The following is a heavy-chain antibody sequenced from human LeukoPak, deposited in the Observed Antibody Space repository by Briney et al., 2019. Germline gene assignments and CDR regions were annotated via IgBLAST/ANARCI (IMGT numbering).Heavy chain of an antibody. D-gene: IGHD3-22*01. CDR3: ARDLGGDYYDSSGHLWFDP. Sequence: TGGSLRLSCAASGFTVSSNYMSWVRQAPGKGLEWVSVIYSGGSTYYADSVKGRFTISRDNSKNTLYLQMNSLRAEDTAVYYCARDLGGDYYDSSGHLWFDPWGRGTLVTVSS. CDR2: IYSGGST. J-gene: IGHJ5*02. V-gene: IGHV3-66*01. CDR1: GFTVSSNY.